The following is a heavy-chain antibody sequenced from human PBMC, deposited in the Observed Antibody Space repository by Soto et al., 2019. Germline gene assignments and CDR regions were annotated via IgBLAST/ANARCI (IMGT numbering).Heavy chain of an antibody. Sequence: PSETLSLTCTVSGGSISSGGYYWSWIRQHPGKGLEWIGYIYYSGSTYYNPSLKSRVTISVDTSKNQFSLKLSSVTAADTAVYYCARDGNSWYGDYYYYGTDVWGQGTTVTVS. CDR2: IYYSGST. CDR3: ARDGNSWYGDYYYYGTDV. J-gene: IGHJ6*02. V-gene: IGHV4-31*03. D-gene: IGHD6-13*01. CDR1: GGSISSGGYY.